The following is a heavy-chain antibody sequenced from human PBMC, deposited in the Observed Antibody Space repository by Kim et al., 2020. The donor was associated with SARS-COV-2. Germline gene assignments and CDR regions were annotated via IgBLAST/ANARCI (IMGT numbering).Heavy chain of an antibody. CDR3: TTDYERIGGLCDGETCYPASL. V-gene: IGHV3-15*01. Sequence: GGSLRLSCAASGFTFTKVWLSWVRQAPGKGLKWVGRIRSKADGGTADYAAPVKGRFTISRDDSKNTLYLQMNGLRAEDTAFYHCTTDYERIGGLCDGETCYPASLWGQGTLVTVSS. J-gene: IGHJ4*02. CDR2: IRSKADGGTA. D-gene: IGHD2-21*01. CDR1: GFTFTKVW.